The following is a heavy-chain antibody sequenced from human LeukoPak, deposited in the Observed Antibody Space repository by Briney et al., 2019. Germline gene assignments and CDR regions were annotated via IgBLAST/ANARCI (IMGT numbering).Heavy chain of an antibody. V-gene: IGHV4-39*07. J-gene: IGHJ4*02. CDR2: IYYSGST. Sequence: SETLSLTCTVSGGSISSSSYYWGWIRQPPGKGLEWIGSIYYSGSTYYNPSLKSRVTISVDTSKNQFSLKLSSVTAADTAVYYCARDPSRMVSHSGLDYWGQGTLVTVSS. CDR3: ARDPSRMVSHSGLDY. D-gene: IGHD5-18*01. CDR1: GGSISSSSYY.